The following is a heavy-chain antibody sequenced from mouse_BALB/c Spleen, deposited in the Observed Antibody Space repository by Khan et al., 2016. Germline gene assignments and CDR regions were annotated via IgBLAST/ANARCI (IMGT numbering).Heavy chain of an antibody. D-gene: IGHD2-2*01. CDR3: ARTGDDPYYAMDY. CDR1: EYIFTNYG. CDR2: INTNTGEP. Sequence: QIQLVQSGPELKKPGETVKISCKASEYIFTNYGMNWVKQAPGKGLKWMGWINTNTGEPTYAEMFKGRFAFSLDASASIAYLQINNLKNEDSATYFCARTGDDPYYAMDYWGQGTSVTVSS. J-gene: IGHJ4*01. V-gene: IGHV9-3*02.